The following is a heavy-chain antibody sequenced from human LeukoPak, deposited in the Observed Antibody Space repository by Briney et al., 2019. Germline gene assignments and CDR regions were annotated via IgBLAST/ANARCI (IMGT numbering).Heavy chain of an antibody. CDR2: IIPIFGTA. J-gene: IGHJ5*02. V-gene: IGHV1-69*06. CDR1: GGTFSSYA. Sequence: SVKVSCKASGGTFSSYAISWVRQAPGQGLEWMGRIIPIFGTANYAQKFQGRVTITADKSTSTAYMELSSLRSEDTAVYYCARDGYETYYYGSGSYSNWFDPWGQGTLVTVSS. D-gene: IGHD3-10*01. CDR3: ARDGYETYYYGSGSYSNWFDP.